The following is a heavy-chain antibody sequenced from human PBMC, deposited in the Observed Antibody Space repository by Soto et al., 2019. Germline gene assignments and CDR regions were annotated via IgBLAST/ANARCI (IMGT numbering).Heavy chain of an antibody. Sequence: QVQLVQSGAEVKKPGSSVKVSCKASGGTFSSYAISWVRQAPGQGLEWMGGIIPIFGTANYAQKFQGRVTITADESTSTAYMELSSLRSEDTAVYYCARSDRRYYDFWSGYNPSDQIYGMDVWGQGTTVTVSS. J-gene: IGHJ6*02. V-gene: IGHV1-69*12. CDR3: ARSDRRYYDFWSGYNPSDQIYGMDV. CDR2: IIPIFGTA. D-gene: IGHD3-3*01. CDR1: GGTFSSYA.